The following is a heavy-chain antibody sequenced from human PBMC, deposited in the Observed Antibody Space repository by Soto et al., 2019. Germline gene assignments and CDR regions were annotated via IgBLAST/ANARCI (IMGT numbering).Heavy chain of an antibody. V-gene: IGHV4-34*01. Sequence: SETLSLTCAVYGGSFSGYYWSWIRQPPGKGLEWIGEINHSGSTNYNPSLKSRVTISVDTSKNQFSLKLSSVTAADTAVYYCARAGTVVRSFDWGLGTLVTVSS. CDR2: INHSGST. CDR3: ARAGTVVRSFD. D-gene: IGHD2-15*01. J-gene: IGHJ4*02. CDR1: GGSFSGYY.